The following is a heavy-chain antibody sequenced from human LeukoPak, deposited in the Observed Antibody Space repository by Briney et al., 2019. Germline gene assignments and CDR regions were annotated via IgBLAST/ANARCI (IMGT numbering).Heavy chain of an antibody. CDR1: GFTFSSYG. CDR3: AKDSLGIAFSLVY. V-gene: IGHV3-30*02. J-gene: IGHJ4*02. Sequence: PGGSLRLSCAASGFTFSSYGMHWVRQAPGKGLEWVAFIRYDGSNKYYADSVKGRFTISRDNSKNTLYLQMNSLRAEDKAVYYCAKDSLGIAFSLVYWSQGTLVTVSS. CDR2: IRYDGSNK. D-gene: IGHD3-16*02.